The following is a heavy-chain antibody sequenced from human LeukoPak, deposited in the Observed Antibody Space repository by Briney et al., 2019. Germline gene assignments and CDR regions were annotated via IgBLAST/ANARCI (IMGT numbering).Heavy chain of an antibody. J-gene: IGHJ4*02. D-gene: IGHD2/OR15-2a*01. CDR3: ARDPGRIGFDY. CDR1: GFTFNNYW. V-gene: IGHV3-7*03. Sequence: GGSLRLSCAASGFTFNNYWMSWVRQAPGKGLEWVANIKQDGSEMYYVESVKGRFTISRDNAKNSLFLQMTSLRAEDTAVYYCARDPGRIGFDYWGQGTLVTISS. CDR2: IKQDGSEM.